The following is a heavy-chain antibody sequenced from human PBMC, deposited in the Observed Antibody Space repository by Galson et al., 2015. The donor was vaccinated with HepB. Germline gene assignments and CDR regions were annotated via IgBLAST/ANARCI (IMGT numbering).Heavy chain of an antibody. CDR2: IYYSGST. CDR1: GGSISSGDYY. J-gene: IGHJ2*01. CDR3: AREVWDDSWYFDL. D-gene: IGHD3-9*01. Sequence: TLSLTCTVSGGSISSGDYYWSWIRQPPGKGLEWIGYIYYSGSTYYNPSLKSRVTISVDTSKNQFSLKLSSVTAADTAVYYCAREVWDDSWYFDLWGRGTLVTVSS. V-gene: IGHV4-30-4*01.